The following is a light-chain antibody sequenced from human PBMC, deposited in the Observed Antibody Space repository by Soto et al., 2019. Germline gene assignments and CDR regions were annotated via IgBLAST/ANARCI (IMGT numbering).Light chain of an antibody. CDR3: AVWDDSLDAEV. V-gene: IGLV1-36*01. CDR2: HDD. CDR1: SSNIGNNA. J-gene: IGLJ2*01. Sequence: QSVLTQPPSVSDAPRQRVTISCSGSSSNIGNNAVNWYQQFPGKAPKLLIYHDDLLPSGVSDRFSGSKSGTSASLAISGLQSEDEADYYCAVWDDSLDAEVFGGGTKLTVL.